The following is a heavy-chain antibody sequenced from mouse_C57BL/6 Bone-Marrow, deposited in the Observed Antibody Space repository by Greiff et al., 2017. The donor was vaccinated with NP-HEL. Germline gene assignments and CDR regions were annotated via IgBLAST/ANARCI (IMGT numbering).Heavy chain of an antibody. CDR2: ISYDGSN. CDR3: ARERGNLLWLRRPYFDV. D-gene: IGHD2-2*01. V-gene: IGHV3-6*01. Sequence: EVQLQQSGPGLVKPSQSLSLTCSVTGYSITSGYYWNWIRQFPGNKLEWMGYISYDGSNNYNPSLKNRISITRDTSKNQFFLKLNSVTTEDTATYYCARERGNLLWLRRPYFDVWGTGTTVTVSS. J-gene: IGHJ1*03. CDR1: GYSITSGYY.